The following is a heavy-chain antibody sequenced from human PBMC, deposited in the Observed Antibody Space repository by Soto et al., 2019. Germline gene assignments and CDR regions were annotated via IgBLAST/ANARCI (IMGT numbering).Heavy chain of an antibody. V-gene: IGHV3-23*01. J-gene: IGHJ4*02. CDR2: MSNSGDET. CDR3: AKDAARTSGWYYFDF. CDR1: GFTFRTYA. D-gene: IGHD6-19*01. Sequence: EVQLLESGGGLIQPGGSLRLSCAASGFTFRTYAMGWVRRAPGKGLEWVSVMSNSGDETYYADSVKGRFTISRDNFQNTLYLKLSGRRADDTAVYYGAKDAARTSGWYYFDFGGRGPLVTVPS.